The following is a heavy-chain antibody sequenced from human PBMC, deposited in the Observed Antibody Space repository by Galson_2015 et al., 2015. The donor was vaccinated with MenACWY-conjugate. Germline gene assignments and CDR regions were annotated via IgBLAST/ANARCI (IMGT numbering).Heavy chain of an antibody. CDR2: IGVGGDT. J-gene: IGHJ4*02. D-gene: IGHD6-19*01. CDR3: AREVRDDYSSGWDLDY. Sequence: SLRLSCAASASTFSYYDMHWVRQATGQGLEWVSAIGVGGDTYYLDSVKGRFTISRENAKNSLYLQMNSLRAEDTAVYYCAREVRDDYSSGWDLDYWGQGILVTVSS. V-gene: IGHV3-13*01. CDR1: ASTFSYYD.